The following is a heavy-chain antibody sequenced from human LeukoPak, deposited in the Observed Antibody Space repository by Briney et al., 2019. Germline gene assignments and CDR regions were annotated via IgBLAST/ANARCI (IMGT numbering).Heavy chain of an antibody. CDR3: AKVSSCLDY. V-gene: IGHV3-30*18. D-gene: IGHD6-13*01. Sequence: GGSLRLSCAASGFTFSSYGMHWVRQAPGKGLEWVAVISYDGSNKYYADSVKGRFTISRDNSKNTLYLQMNSLRAEDTAVYYCAKVSSCLDYWGQGTLVTVSS. J-gene: IGHJ4*02. CDR1: GFTFSSYG. CDR2: ISYDGSNK.